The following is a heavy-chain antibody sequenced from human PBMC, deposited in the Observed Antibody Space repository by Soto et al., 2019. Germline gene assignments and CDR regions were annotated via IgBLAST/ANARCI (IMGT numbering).Heavy chain of an antibody. CDR2: IYYSGST. J-gene: IGHJ4*02. D-gene: IGHD2-2*01. CDR1: GGSISSSSYY. V-gene: IGHV4-39*01. CDR3: ARHLYCSSTSCYAGGKYFDY. Sequence: SETLSLTCTVSGGSISSSSYYWGWIRQPPGKGLEWIGSIYYSGSTYYNPSLKGRVTISVDTSKNQFSLKLSSVTAADTAVYYCARHLYCSSTSCYAGGKYFDYWGQGTLVTVSS.